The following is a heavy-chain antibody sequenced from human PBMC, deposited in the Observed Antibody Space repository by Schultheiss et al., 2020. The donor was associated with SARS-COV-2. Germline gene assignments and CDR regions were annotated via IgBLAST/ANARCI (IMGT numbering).Heavy chain of an antibody. CDR1: GFTFTWYW. J-gene: IGHJ4*02. V-gene: IGHV3-7*01. CDR2: IKKDGSDK. D-gene: IGHD6-19*01. Sequence: GESLKISCAASGFTFTWYWMSWVRQAPGKGLEWVATIKKDGSDKYYVDSVKGRFTISRDNAKNSLYLQMNSLRAEDTAVYYCVRPIGGWFDFDCWGQGTLVTVSS. CDR3: VRPIGGWFDFDC.